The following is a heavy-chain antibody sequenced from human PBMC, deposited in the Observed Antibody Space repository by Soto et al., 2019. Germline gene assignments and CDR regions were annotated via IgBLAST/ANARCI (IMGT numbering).Heavy chain of an antibody. Sequence: GGSLRLSCAASGFTFSSYGMHWVRQAPGKGLEWVAVIWYDGSNKYYADSVKGRFTISRDNSKNTLYLQMNSLRAEDTAVYYCAGDGAAGFPGMDIWGQGTTVTVSS. J-gene: IGHJ6*02. CDR2: IWYDGSNK. CDR3: AGDGAAGFPGMDI. V-gene: IGHV3-33*01. CDR1: GFTFSSYG. D-gene: IGHD6-13*01.